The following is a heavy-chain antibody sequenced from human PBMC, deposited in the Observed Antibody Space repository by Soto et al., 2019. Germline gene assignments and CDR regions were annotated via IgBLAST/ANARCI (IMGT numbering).Heavy chain of an antibody. CDR2: IIPIFGTA. V-gene: IGHV1-69*06. D-gene: IGHD3-9*01. CDR1: GGTFSSYA. CDR3: ARASVKYSDTLNGYAFPLRY. Sequence: GASVKVSCKASGGTFSSYAISWVRQAPGQGLEWMGGIIPIFGTANYAQKFQGRVTITADKSTSTAYMELSSLRSEDTAVYYCARASVKYSDTLNGYAFPLRYWGQGTLVTVSS. J-gene: IGHJ4*02.